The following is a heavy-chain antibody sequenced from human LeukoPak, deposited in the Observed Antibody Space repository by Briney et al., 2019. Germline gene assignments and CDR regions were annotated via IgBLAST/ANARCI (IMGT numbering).Heavy chain of an antibody. CDR3: ARDADHGDYGRYVWFDP. CDR1: GYTFTGYY. D-gene: IGHD4-17*01. J-gene: IGHJ5*02. Sequence: GASVKVSCKASGYTFTGYYMHWVRQAPGQGLEWMGGIIPIFGTANYAQKFQGRVTITADKSTSTAYMELSSLRSEDTAVYYCARDADHGDYGRYVWFDPWGQGTLVTVSS. V-gene: IGHV1-69*06. CDR2: IIPIFGTA.